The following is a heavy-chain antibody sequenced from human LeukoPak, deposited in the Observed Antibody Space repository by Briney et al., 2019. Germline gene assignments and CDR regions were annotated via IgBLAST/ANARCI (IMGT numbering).Heavy chain of an antibody. D-gene: IGHD3-10*01. J-gene: IGHJ6*03. CDR3: ARFYYYGSGSYNYYMDV. CDR2: IYYSGST. CDR1: GGSISSSSYY. V-gene: IGHV4-39*01. Sequence: PSETLSLTCTVSGGSISSSSYYWGWIRQPPGKGLEWIGSIYYSGSTYYNPSLKSRVTISVDTSKNQFSLKLSSVTAADTAVYYCARFYYYGSGSYNYYMDVWGKGTTVTISS.